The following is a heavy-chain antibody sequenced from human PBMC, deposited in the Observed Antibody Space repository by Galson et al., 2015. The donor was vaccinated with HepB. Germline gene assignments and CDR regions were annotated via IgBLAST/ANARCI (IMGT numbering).Heavy chain of an antibody. Sequence: CAIYGDSVSSHRAAWNWIRQSPSRGLEWLGRTHYKSQWYTDYAVSVNGRITIKPDTSKNQVSLQLNSVTHEDTAVYYCARSYFDFWSGLDYWGQGALVTVSS. CDR1: GDSVSSHRAA. D-gene: IGHD3-3*01. J-gene: IGHJ4*02. CDR3: ARSYFDFWSGLDY. CDR2: THYKSQWYT. V-gene: IGHV6-1*01.